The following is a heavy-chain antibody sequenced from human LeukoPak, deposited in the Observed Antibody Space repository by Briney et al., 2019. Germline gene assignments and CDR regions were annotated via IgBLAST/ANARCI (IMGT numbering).Heavy chain of an antibody. CDR2: IYYSGST. CDR3: ARASTKPAYHYGSGSPPLFDY. CDR1: GGSISSYY. Sequence: SETLSLTCTVSGGSISSYYWSWIRQPPGKGLEWIGYIYYSGSTNYNPSLKSRVTISVDTSKNQFSLKLSSVTAADTAVYYCARASTKPAYHYGSGSPPLFDYWGQGTLVTVSS. V-gene: IGHV4-59*01. J-gene: IGHJ4*02. D-gene: IGHD3-10*01.